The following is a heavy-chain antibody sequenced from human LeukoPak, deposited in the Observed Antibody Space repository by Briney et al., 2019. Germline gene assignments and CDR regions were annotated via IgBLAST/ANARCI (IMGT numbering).Heavy chain of an antibody. Sequence: ASVKVSCKASGYTFTGYYIHWVRQAPGQGLEWMGWINPNTGGTTNAQKFQGRVTMTRDTSISTAYMELSSLTSDDTAVYYCARSTSDWLLQILDYWGQGTLVTVSS. J-gene: IGHJ4*02. CDR3: ARSTSDWLLQILDY. CDR1: GYTFTGYY. D-gene: IGHD3/OR15-3a*01. V-gene: IGHV1-2*02. CDR2: INPNTGGT.